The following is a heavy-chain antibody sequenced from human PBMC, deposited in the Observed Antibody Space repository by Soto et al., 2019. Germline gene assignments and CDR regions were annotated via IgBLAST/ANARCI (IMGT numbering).Heavy chain of an antibody. CDR1: GGTFSTYA. Sequence: GASVKVSCKASGGTFSTYAITWVRQAPGQGLEWMGGIIPVFGTANYAQKFQGRVTITADESTSTAYMELSSLRSEDTAVYYCARVPDPHWSTTSCPGGYWGQGTLFTVS. V-gene: IGHV1-69*13. D-gene: IGHD2-2*01. CDR2: IIPVFGTA. CDR3: ARVPDPHWSTTSCPGGY. J-gene: IGHJ4*02.